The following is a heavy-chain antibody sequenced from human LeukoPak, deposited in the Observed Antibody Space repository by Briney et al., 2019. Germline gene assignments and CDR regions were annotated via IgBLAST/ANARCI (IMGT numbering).Heavy chain of an antibody. J-gene: IGHJ3*02. CDR3: ARVAGSDAFEI. D-gene: IGHD3-10*01. Sequence: GGSLRLSCAASGFTFSSYSLNWVRQAPGKGLEWVSSISSSSSYIYYADSVKGRFTISRDNAKNSLYLQMNSLRAEDTAVYYCARVAGSDAFEIWGQGTMVTVSS. CDR2: ISSSSSYI. V-gene: IGHV3-21*01. CDR1: GFTFSSYS.